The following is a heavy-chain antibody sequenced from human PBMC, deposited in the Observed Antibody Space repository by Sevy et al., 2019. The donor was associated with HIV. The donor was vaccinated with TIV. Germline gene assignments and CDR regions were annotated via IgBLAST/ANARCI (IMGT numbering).Heavy chain of an antibody. CDR1: GFTFSSYS. J-gene: IGHJ4*02. D-gene: IGHD5-12*01. CDR2: ISSSSSYI. V-gene: IGHV3-21*01. CDR3: ARDEPIVGTIDLPLPAGY. Sequence: GGSLRLSCAASGFTFSSYSMNWVRQAPGKGLEWVSSISSSSSYIYYADSVKGRFTISRDNAKNSLYLQMNSLRAEDTAVHYCARDEPIVGTIDLPLPAGYWGQGTLATVSS.